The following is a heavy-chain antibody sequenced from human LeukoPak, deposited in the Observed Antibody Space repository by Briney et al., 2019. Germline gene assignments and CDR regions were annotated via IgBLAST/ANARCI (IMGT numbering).Heavy chain of an antibody. Sequence: SETLSLTCTVSGGSISSYYWSWIRQPLGKGLEWIGSIYYSGDTYYNPSVKSRVTISVDTSKMQFSLRLTSVTAADTAVYYCARSASSLNWFDPWGQGTLVTVSS. CDR2: IYYSGDT. CDR3: ARSASSLNWFDP. CDR1: GGSISSYY. J-gene: IGHJ5*02. D-gene: IGHD6-13*01. V-gene: IGHV4-59*05.